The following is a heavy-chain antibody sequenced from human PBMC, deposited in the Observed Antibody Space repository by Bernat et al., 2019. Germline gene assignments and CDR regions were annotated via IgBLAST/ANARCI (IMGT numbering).Heavy chain of an antibody. V-gene: IGHV3-49*03. CDR1: GFTFGDYA. J-gene: IGHJ6*02. D-gene: IGHD2-2*01. Sequence: EVQLVESGGGLVQPGRSLRLSCTASGFTFGDYAMSWFRQAPGKGLEWVGFIRSKAYGGTTEYAAYVKGRFTISRDDSKSIAYLQMNSLKTEDTAVYYWTREEQYQLLVGYCYYGLDLWGQGTTVTVSS. CDR2: IRSKAYGGTT. CDR3: TREEQYQLLVGYCYYGLDL.